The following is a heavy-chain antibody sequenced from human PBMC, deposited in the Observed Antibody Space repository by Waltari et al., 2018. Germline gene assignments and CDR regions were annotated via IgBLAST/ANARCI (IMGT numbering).Heavy chain of an antibody. CDR2: ISYTGAT. D-gene: IGHD5-12*01. V-gene: IGHV4-39*01. J-gene: IGHJ3*01. CDR3: ATYIGASLGTAAFDV. Sequence: QLQLQESGPRLVKPSATLSLTCTVHAGPIPSNRHYWGWIRQPPGQGLEWIGTISYTGATYSSPSLKSRVTISRDTSKNQLALTLGSVTAADTALYYCATYIGASLGTAAFDVWGQGTMVTVSS. CDR1: AGPIPSNRHY.